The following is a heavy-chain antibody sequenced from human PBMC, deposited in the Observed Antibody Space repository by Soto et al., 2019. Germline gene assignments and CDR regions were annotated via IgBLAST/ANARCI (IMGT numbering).Heavy chain of an antibody. V-gene: IGHV3-21*01. CDR3: VRDLLEGVTKFDP. D-gene: IGHD1-1*01. J-gene: IGHJ5*02. Sequence: EVQLVESGGGLVKPGGSLRLSCAASGFTFSSYSMNWVRQAPGKGLEWVSAINRNSINMHYADSVKGRFTISRDNAKHSLYLQMNSMRVEDTAVYYCVRDLLEGVTKFDPWGQGTLVTVSS. CDR1: GFTFSSYS. CDR2: INRNSINM.